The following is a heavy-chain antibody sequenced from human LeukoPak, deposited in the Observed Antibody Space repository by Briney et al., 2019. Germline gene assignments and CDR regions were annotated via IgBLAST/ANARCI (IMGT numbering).Heavy chain of an antibody. CDR2: IYHSGST. J-gene: IGHJ3*02. V-gene: IGHV4-38-2*01. Sequence: GSLRLSCAVSGYSISSGYYWGWIRQPPGKGLEWIGSIYHSGSTYYNPSLKSRVTISVDTSKNQFSLKLSSVTAADTAVYYCARASPDCSSTSCYTGGAFDIWGQGTMVTVSS. D-gene: IGHD2-2*02. CDR1: GYSISSGYY. CDR3: ARASPDCSSTSCYTGGAFDI.